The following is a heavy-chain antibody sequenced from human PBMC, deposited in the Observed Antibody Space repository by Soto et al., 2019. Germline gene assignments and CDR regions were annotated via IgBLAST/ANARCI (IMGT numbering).Heavy chain of an antibody. Sequence: QLQLQESGPGLVKPSETLSLTCTVSGGSISSSSYYWGWIRQPPGKTLEWIGSIYYSGSTYYNPSLKSRVTISVDTPKNQFSLNLSSVTAADTAVYYCARASWPSDWYFDLWGRGTLVTVSS. CDR1: GGSISSSSYY. CDR3: ARASWPSDWYFDL. CDR2: IYYSGST. J-gene: IGHJ2*01. V-gene: IGHV4-39*01.